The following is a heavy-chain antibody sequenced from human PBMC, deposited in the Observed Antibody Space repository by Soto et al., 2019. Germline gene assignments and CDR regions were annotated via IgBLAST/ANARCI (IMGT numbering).Heavy chain of an antibody. Sequence: ASVKVSCKASGYTFTTYGISWVRQAPGQGLEWMGWISVYNGNTKYAKKFQGRVTMTTDTSTNTAYMDLRSLRSDDTAVYYCVRAKIRSSHYYEPHALDLWGQGTMVTVSS. CDR3: VRAKIRSSHYYEPHALDL. CDR2: ISVYNGNT. D-gene: IGHD3-22*01. V-gene: IGHV1-18*04. J-gene: IGHJ3*01. CDR1: GYTFTTYG.